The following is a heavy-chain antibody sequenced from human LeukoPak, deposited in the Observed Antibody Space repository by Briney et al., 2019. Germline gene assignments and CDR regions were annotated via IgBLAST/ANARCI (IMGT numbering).Heavy chain of an antibody. V-gene: IGHV4-59*01. J-gene: IGHJ2*01. CDR2: IYYSGST. CDR1: GGPISSYY. Sequence: PSETLSLTCTVSGGPISSYYWSWIRQPPGKGLEWIGYIYYSGSTNYNPSLKSRVTISVDTSKNQFSLKLSSVTAADTAVYYCARDAARPGWYFDLWGRGTLVAVSS. CDR3: ARDAARPGWYFDL. D-gene: IGHD6-6*01.